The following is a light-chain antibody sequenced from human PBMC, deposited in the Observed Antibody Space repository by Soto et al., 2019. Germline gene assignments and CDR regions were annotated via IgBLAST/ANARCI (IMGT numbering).Light chain of an antibody. V-gene: IGLV2-14*01. J-gene: IGLJ1*01. CDR2: EVS. CDR3: SSYTSSSTLV. Sequence: QSVLTQPASVSGSPGQSITISCTGTSSDVGGYIYVSWYQQHPGKAPKVMIYEVSNRPSGVSNRFSGSKSGNTASLTISGLQAEDEADYYCSSYTSSSTLVFGTGTKLTVL. CDR1: SSDVGGYIY.